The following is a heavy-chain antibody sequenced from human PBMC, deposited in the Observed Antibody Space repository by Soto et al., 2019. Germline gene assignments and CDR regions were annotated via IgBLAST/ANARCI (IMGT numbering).Heavy chain of an antibody. CDR2: INHSGST. V-gene: IGHV4-34*01. D-gene: IGHD4-4*01. Sequence: SETLSLTCAVYGGSFSGYYWSWIRQPPGKGLEWIGEINHSGSTNYNPSLKSRVTISVDTSKNQFSLKLSSVTAADTAVYYCARGAEMATVHFDYWGQGTLVTVSS. CDR1: GGSFSGYY. J-gene: IGHJ4*02. CDR3: ARGAEMATVHFDY.